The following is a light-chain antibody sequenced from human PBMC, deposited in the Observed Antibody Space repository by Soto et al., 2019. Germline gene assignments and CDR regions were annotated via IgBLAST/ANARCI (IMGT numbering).Light chain of an antibody. CDR2: LNSDGSH. J-gene: IGLJ3*02. CDR1: RGHSSYA. Sequence: QLVLTQSPSASASLGASVKLTCTLSRGHSSYAIAWHQQQPEKGPRYLMKLNSDGSHSKGDGIPDRFSGSSSGAERYLTISGIQSEDEADYYCQTWGTGIWVFGGGTKLTVL. V-gene: IGLV4-69*01. CDR3: QTWGTGIWV.